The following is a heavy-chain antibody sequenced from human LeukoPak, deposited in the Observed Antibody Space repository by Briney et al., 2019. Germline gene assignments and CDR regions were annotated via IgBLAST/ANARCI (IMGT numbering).Heavy chain of an antibody. D-gene: IGHD6-19*01. V-gene: IGHV4-61*02. J-gene: IGHJ5*02. CDR3: ARVIAVAGSNWFDP. CDR1: GGSISSGIYY. CDR2: IYTSGST. Sequence: PSETLSLTCTVSGGSISSGIYYWSWIRQPAGKGLEWIGRIYTSGSTNYNPSLKSRVTISVDTSKNQFSLKLSSVTAADTAVYYCARVIAVAGSNWFDPWGQGTLVTVSS.